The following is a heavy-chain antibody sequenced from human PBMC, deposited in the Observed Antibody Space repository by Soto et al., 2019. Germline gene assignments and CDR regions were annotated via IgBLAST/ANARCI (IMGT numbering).Heavy chain of an antibody. V-gene: IGHV3-21*01. CDR2: ISSSSSYI. CDR3: AIDLKHMYCSSTNCPGLVDY. Sequence: EVQLVESGGGLVKPGGSLRLSCAASGFTFSSYSMNWVRQAPGKGLEWVSSISSSSSYIYYADSVKGRFTISRDNAKNLLYRQMNSLRATDTAVYYCAIDLKHMYCSSTNCPGLVDYWGQGTLVTASS. J-gene: IGHJ4*02. D-gene: IGHD2-2*01. CDR1: GFTFSSYS.